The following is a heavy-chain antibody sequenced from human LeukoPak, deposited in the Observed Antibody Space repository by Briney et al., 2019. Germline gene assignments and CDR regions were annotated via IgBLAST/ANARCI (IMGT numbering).Heavy chain of an antibody. Sequence: GGSLRLSCAVSGFPFTLDNMNWVRQAQGKGREWVSYISSSSSTIYYADSVKGRFTISRDNAKNSLYLQMNSLSAEDTAVYYCAKARQLMVYAIPPDYWGQGTLVTVSS. CDR3: AKARQLMVYAIPPDY. V-gene: IGHV3-48*01. CDR2: ISSSSSTI. J-gene: IGHJ4*02. CDR1: GFPFTLDN. D-gene: IGHD2-8*01.